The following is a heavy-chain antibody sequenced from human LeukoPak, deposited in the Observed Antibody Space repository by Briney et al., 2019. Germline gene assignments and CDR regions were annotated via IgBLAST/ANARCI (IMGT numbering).Heavy chain of an antibody. CDR3: AKAYKSSSWYYFDY. V-gene: IGHV3-9*03. D-gene: IGHD6-13*01. CDR1: GFTFDDYA. Sequence: GGSLRLSCAASGFTFDDYAMHWVRQAPGKGLEWVSSISWNSGSIGYADSVKGRFTISRDNAKNSLYLQMNSLRAEDMALYYCAKAYKSSSWYYFDYWGQGTLVTVSS. J-gene: IGHJ4*02. CDR2: ISWNSGSI.